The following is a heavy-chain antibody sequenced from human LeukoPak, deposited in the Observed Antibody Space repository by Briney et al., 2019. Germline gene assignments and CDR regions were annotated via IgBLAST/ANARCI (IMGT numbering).Heavy chain of an antibody. CDR1: GFTFSSYW. J-gene: IGHJ4*02. D-gene: IGHD3-10*01. CDR2: IWYDGSNK. V-gene: IGHV3-33*08. Sequence: PGGSLRLSCAASGFTFSSYWMHWVRQAPGKGLEWVAVIWYDGSNKYYADSVKGRFTISRDNSKNTLYLQMNSLRAEDTAVYYCARVDSYGSGSYYNLGLDYWGQGTLVTVSS. CDR3: ARVDSYGSGSYYNLGLDY.